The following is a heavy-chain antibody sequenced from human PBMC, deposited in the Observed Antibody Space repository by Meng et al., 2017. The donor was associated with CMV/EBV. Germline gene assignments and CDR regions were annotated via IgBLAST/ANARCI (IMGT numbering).Heavy chain of an antibody. D-gene: IGHD1-14*01. CDR1: GFTFSNYA. CDR2: IYNGGNSE. CDR3: ARPRLDRGRYYYGMDV. Sequence: GESLKISCAASGFTFSNYAMSWIRQAPGKGLEWVSVIYNGGNSEYYADSVKGRFTISRDDSKNTLYLRMNSLRAEDTAMYYCARPRLDRGRYYYGMDVWGQGTTVTVSS. J-gene: IGHJ6*02. V-gene: IGHV3-23*03.